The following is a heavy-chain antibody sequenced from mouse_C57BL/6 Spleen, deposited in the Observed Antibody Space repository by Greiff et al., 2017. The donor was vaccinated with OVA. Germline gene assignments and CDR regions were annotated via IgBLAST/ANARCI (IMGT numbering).Heavy chain of an antibody. D-gene: IGHD3-2*02. CDR2: IDPSDSET. CDR3: AGSGSSGYVGAMDY. J-gene: IGHJ4*01. CDR1: GYTFTSYW. Sequence: VQLQQPGAELVRPGSSVKLSCKASGYTFTSYWMHWVKQRPIQGLEWIGNIDPSDSETHYNQKFKDKATLTVDKSSSTAYMQLSSLTSEDSAVYYCAGSGSSGYVGAMDYWGKGTSVTVSS. V-gene: IGHV1-52*01.